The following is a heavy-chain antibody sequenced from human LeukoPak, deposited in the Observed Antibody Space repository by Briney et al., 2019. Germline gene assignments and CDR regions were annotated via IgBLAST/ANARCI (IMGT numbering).Heavy chain of an antibody. V-gene: IGHV3-74*01. J-gene: IGHJ3*01. CDR3: VVVVEPPDSDGFDV. Sequence: GGSLRLSCAASGFTFGNSWVHWVRQAPGKGLVWVSLINADGSTTTYADSVRGRFTISRDNARNTVSLQMNSLTIEDTAVYYCVVVVEPPDSDGFDVWGQGTMITVSS. CDR1: GFTFGNSW. CDR2: INADGSTT. D-gene: IGHD1-14*01.